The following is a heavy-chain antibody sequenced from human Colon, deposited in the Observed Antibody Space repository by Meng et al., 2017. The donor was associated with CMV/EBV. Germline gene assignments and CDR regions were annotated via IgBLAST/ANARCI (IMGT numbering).Heavy chain of an antibody. J-gene: IGHJ6*02. CDR3: AKAVAASDYYYRGMDV. V-gene: IGHV1-2*02. D-gene: IGHD6-19*01. CDR1: GYTFTDYY. CDR2: INPYSGVT. Sequence: ASVKVSCKSSGYTFTDYYIHWVRQAPGQGLEWVGWINPYSGVTSYAQKFQGRVTMTRDTSITTAYMELTRLTSDDTARYYCAKAVAASDYYYRGMDVWGQGTKVTVSS.